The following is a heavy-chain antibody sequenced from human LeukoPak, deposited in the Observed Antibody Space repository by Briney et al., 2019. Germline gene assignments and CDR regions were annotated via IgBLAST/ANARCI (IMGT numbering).Heavy chain of an antibody. CDR1: GGSFSGYY. J-gene: IGHJ4*02. Sequence: SETLSLTCAVYGGSFSGYYWSWIRQPPGKGLERIGEINHSGSTNYNPSLKSRVTISVDTSKNQFSLKLSSVTAADTAVYYCARGAAATYWGQGTLVTVSS. V-gene: IGHV4-34*01. CDR3: ARGAAATY. D-gene: IGHD6-13*01. CDR2: INHSGST.